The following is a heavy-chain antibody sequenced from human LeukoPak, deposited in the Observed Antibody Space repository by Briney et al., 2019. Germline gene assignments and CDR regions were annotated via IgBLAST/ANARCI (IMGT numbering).Heavy chain of an antibody. Sequence: GRSLRLSCAASGFTFSSYGMHWVRQAPGKGLEWVAVISYDGSNKYYADSVKGRFTISRDNSKNTLYLQMNSLRAEDTAVYYCAKTSYYYGSGSYSSYDYWGQGTLVTVSS. D-gene: IGHD3-10*01. CDR2: ISYDGSNK. V-gene: IGHV3-30*18. CDR3: AKTSYYYGSGSYSSYDY. J-gene: IGHJ4*02. CDR1: GFTFSSYG.